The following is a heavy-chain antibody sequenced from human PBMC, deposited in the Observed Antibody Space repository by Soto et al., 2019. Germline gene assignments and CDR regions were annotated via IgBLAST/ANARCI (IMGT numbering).Heavy chain of an antibody. V-gene: IGHV3-23*01. CDR3: AKDLDYDFWSGYTASFYYYGMDV. J-gene: IGHJ6*02. D-gene: IGHD3-3*01. CDR2: ISGSGGST. Sequence: GGSLRRSCAACGFNYSSYGMSWVRQAPGKGLEWVSAISGSGGSTYYADSVKGRFTISRDNSKNTLYLQMNSLRAEDTAVYYCAKDLDYDFWSGYTASFYYYGMDVWGQGTTVTVSS. CDR1: GFNYSSYG.